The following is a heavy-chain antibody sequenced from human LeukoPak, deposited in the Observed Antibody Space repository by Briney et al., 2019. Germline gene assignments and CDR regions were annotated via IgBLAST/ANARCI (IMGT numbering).Heavy chain of an antibody. D-gene: IGHD3-3*01. Sequence: PGRSLRLSCAASGFTFRNYGMHWIRQAPGKGLEWVGVATIDERSVFCADSVQGRFIISRDNSKTTLYLQMNNLRPEDTALYYCARDLRFLEWLSFYNKDYGMDVWGQGTTVTVSS. CDR2: ATIDERSV. CDR3: ARDLRFLEWLSFYNKDYGMDV. CDR1: GFTFRNYG. V-gene: IGHV3-30*03. J-gene: IGHJ6*02.